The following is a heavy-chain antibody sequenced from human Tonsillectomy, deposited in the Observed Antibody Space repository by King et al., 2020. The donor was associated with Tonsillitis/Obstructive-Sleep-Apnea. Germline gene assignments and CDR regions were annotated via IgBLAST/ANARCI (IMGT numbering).Heavy chain of an antibody. V-gene: IGHV3-30*04. CDR3: ARDIAAAGSYYGMDV. CDR1: GFTFRSYA. J-gene: IGHJ6*02. Sequence: VQLVESGGGVVQPGRSLRLSCAASGFTFRSYAMHWVRQAPGKGLEWVAVMSYDGSNKYYADSVKGRFTISRDNSKNTLYLQMNSLRAEETAVYYCARDIAAAGSYYGMDVWGQGTTVTVSS. D-gene: IGHD6-13*01. CDR2: MSYDGSNK.